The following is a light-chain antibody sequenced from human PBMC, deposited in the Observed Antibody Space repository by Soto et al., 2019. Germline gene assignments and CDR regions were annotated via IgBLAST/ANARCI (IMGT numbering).Light chain of an antibody. CDR3: LQYGYYRT. J-gene: IGKJ1*01. Sequence: DIQMTQSPSTLSASVGDRVTITCRASQSVGNLLAWYQQKPGKAPKLLIYQASSLESGVPSRFSGSGSGTEFALTISSLQPDDFATYFCLQYGYYRTFGQGTRVEIK. CDR1: QSVGNL. V-gene: IGKV1-5*03. CDR2: QAS.